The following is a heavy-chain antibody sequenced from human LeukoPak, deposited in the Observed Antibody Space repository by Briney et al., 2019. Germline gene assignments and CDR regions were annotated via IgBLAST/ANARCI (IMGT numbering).Heavy chain of an antibody. V-gene: IGHV4-61*02. J-gene: IGHJ4*02. CDR3: ARDRWEPSPLPFD. Sequence: PSQTLSLTCTVSGGSISSGSYYWSWIRQPAGKGLEWIGRIYTSGSTNYNPSLKSRATISVDTSKNQFSLKLSSVTAADTAVYYCARDRWEPSPLPFDWGQGTLVTVSS. CDR1: GGSISSGSYY. CDR2: IYTSGST. D-gene: IGHD4-23*01.